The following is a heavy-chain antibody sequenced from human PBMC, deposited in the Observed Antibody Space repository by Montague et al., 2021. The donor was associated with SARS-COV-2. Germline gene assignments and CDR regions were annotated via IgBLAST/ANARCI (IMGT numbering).Heavy chain of an antibody. V-gene: IGHV4-59*13. CDR1: SGPISNYY. Sequence: SETLSLTCTVSSGPISNYYWSWIRQPPGKGLEWIGYVYSSGSTNYNPSLEGRVTMSVDTSKNQFSLKLISVTAADTAVYYCARVRYSDGWTFDYWGQGTLVTVSS. J-gene: IGHJ4*02. CDR2: VYSSGST. CDR3: ARVRYSDGWTFDY. D-gene: IGHD6-19*01.